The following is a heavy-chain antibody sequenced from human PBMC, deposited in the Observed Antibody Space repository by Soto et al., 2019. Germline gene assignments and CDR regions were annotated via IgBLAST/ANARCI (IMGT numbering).Heavy chain of an antibody. D-gene: IGHD1-7*01. CDR3: ARDFAPSGELLYDAFDV. CDR2: INQDGIKI. Sequence: EVQLVESGGGLVQPGGSLRLSCAASGFTFSRFWMTWVRQAPGKGLEWVANINQDGIKIHYGDSVEGRFTLSRDNAKNSLYQILNRRTPDATAMYCSARDFAPSGELLYDAFDVWGQGTVVTVSS. V-gene: IGHV3-7*03. CDR1: GFTFSRFW. J-gene: IGHJ3*01.